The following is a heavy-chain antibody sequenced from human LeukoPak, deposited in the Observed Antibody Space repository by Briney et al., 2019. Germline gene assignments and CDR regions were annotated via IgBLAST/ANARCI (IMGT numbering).Heavy chain of an antibody. CDR3: ARVYGGLDV. Sequence: GGSLRLSCAASGFTFSNYYMNWVRQAPGKGLEWVSCISSSSTYIYYANSVKGRFTISRDNAKNSLYLQMNSLRAEDTAVYYCARVYGGLDVWGQGTTVTVSS. J-gene: IGHJ6*02. V-gene: IGHV3-21*01. D-gene: IGHD4/OR15-4a*01. CDR2: ISSSSTYI. CDR1: GFTFSNYY.